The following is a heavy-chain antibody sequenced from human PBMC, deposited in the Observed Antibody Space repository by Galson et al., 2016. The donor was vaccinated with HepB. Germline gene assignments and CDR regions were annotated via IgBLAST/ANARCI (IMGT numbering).Heavy chain of an antibody. J-gene: IGHJ4*02. CDR3: ATQDSSGYYFEY. CDR2: ITSKAYSGTT. D-gene: IGHD3-22*01. CDR1: GFTFRDAW. V-gene: IGHV3-49*04. Sequence: SLRLSCAASGFTFRDAWMSWVRQAPGKGLEWVSFITSKAYSGTTEYAASVKGRFTISRDDSKNTAYLHMNSLKTEDSAVYYCATQDSSGYYFEYWGQGTLVTVSS.